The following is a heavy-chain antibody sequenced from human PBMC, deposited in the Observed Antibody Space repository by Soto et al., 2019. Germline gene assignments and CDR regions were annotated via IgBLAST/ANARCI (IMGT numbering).Heavy chain of an antibody. CDR2: ISYDGSNK. V-gene: IGHV3-30-3*01. CDR3: ARGGVDYAMDV. Sequence: GGSLRLSCAASGFTFSSYTMHWVRQAPGKGLEWVALISYDGSNKYYADSVKGRFTISRDTSKNTLYLQMNSLRAEDTAVYYCARGGVDYAMDVWGQGTTVTVSS. D-gene: IGHD2-8*01. CDR1: GFTFSSYT. J-gene: IGHJ6*02.